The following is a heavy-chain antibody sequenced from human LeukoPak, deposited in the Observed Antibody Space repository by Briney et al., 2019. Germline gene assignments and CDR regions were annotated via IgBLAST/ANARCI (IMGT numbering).Heavy chain of an antibody. J-gene: IGHJ4*02. CDR3: ASRELGNDY. V-gene: IGHV4-34*01. D-gene: IGHD7-27*01. CDR1: GGSISGYY. CDR2: INHSGST. Sequence: SETLSLTCSVSGGSISGYYWSWIRQPPGKGLEWIGEINHSGSTNYNPSLKSRVTISVDTSKNQFSLKLSSVTAADTAVYYCASRELGNDYWGQGTLVTVSS.